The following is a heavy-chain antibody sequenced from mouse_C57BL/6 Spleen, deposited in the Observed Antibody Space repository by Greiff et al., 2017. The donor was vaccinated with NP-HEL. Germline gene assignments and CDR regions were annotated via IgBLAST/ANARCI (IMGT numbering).Heavy chain of an antibody. CDR1: GYSITSGYY. CDR3: AREGGSPYWYFDV. D-gene: IGHD1-1*01. J-gene: IGHJ1*03. Sequence: EVKLMESGPGLVKPSQSLSLTCSVTGYSITSGYYWNWIRQFPGNKLEWMGYISYDGSNNYNPSLKNRISITRDTSKNQFFLKLNSVTTEDTATYYCAREGGSPYWYFDVWGTGTTVTVSS. CDR2: ISYDGSN. V-gene: IGHV3-6*01.